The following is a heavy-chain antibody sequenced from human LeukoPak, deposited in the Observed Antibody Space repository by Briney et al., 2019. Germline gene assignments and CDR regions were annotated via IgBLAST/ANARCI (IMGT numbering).Heavy chain of an antibody. CDR3: AEIYGLIDNDY. CDR2: IIPAFGSA. D-gene: IGHD3/OR15-3a*01. CDR1: GIIFRTCS. V-gene: IGHV1-69*13. J-gene: IGHJ4*02. Sequence: SVKVSCKASGIIFRTCSISWVRQAPGHGVEWVGGIIPAFGSAHYSQKFQGRVTITADEATTTAYLEFASLTSEDTAVYYCAEIYGLIDNDYWGQGTLVIVSS.